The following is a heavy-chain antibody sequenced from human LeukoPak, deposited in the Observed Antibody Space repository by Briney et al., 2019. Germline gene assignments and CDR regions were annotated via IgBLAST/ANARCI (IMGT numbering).Heavy chain of an antibody. J-gene: IGHJ5*02. CDR2: TRNKANSYTT. D-gene: IGHD1-26*01. CDR1: GFTFSDHY. Sequence: TGGSLRLSCAASGFTFSDHYMDWVRQAPGKGLEWVGRTRNKANSYTTEYAASVKGRFTISRDDSKNSLYLQMNSLKTEDTAVYYCARSQFTWELGDNWFDPWGQGTLVTVSS. V-gene: IGHV3-72*01. CDR3: ARSQFTWELGDNWFDP.